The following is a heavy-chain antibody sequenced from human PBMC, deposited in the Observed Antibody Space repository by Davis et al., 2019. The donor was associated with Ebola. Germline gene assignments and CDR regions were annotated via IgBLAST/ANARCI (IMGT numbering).Heavy chain of an antibody. J-gene: IGHJ4*02. V-gene: IGHV3-23*01. CDR2: ISGSGGST. Sequence: ESLKISCAASGFTFSSYAMSWVRQAPGKGLEWVSAISGSGGSTYYADSVKGRFTISRDNAKNSLYLQMNSLRAEDTAVYYCARVWYSSSSGLLWGQGTLVTVSS. CDR3: ARVWYSSSSGLL. D-gene: IGHD6-6*01. CDR1: GFTFSSYA.